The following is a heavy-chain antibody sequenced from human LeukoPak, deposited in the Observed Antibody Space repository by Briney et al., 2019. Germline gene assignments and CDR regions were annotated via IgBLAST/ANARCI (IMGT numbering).Heavy chain of an antibody. CDR1: GYSFTTYW. D-gene: IGHD3-22*01. Sequence: GESLKISCKGSGYSFTTYWIAWVRQMPGKGLEWMGIIYPGDSDTRYSPSFQGQVTISADKSISTAYLQWSSLKASDTAMYYCARAYYYDSSGYYAGGLFDYWGQGTLVTVSS. CDR2: IYPGDSDT. CDR3: ARAYYYDSSGYYAGGLFDY. V-gene: IGHV5-51*01. J-gene: IGHJ4*02.